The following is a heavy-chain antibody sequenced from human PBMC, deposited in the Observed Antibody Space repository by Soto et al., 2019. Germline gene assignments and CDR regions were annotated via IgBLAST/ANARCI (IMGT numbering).Heavy chain of an antibody. CDR2: ISYDGSNK. CDR3: ANGLGYCSGGSCYPFDY. D-gene: IGHD2-15*01. V-gene: IGHV3-30*18. CDR1: GFTFSSYG. J-gene: IGHJ4*02. Sequence: QVQLVESGGGVVQPGRSLRLSCAASGFTFSSYGMHWVRQAPGKGREWVAVISYDGSNKYYADSVKGRFTISRDNSKNTLYLQMNSLRAEDTAVYYCANGLGYCSGGSCYPFDYWGQGTLVTVSS.